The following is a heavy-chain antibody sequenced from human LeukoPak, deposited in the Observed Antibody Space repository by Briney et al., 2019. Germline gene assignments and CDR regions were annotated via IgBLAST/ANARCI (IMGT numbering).Heavy chain of an antibody. D-gene: IGHD3-10*01. Sequence: PSETLSLTYTVSGGSISSYYWSWIRQPPGKGLEWIGYIYATGSTNYNPSLKSRVTISVDTSKNQFSLNLRSVTAADTAVYYCARHGSVRSPLGPWGQGTLVTVSS. V-gene: IGHV4-4*09. CDR2: IYATGST. CDR3: ARHGSVRSPLGP. CDR1: GGSISSYY. J-gene: IGHJ5*02.